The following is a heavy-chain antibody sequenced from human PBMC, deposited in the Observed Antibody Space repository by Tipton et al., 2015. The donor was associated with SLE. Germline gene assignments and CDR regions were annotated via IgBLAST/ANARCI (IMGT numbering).Heavy chain of an antibody. Sequence: LRLSCTVSGGSISSYYWSWIRQPPGKGLEWIGYIYYSGSTNYNPSLKSRVTISVDTSKNQFSLKLSSVTAADTAVYYCARGASGWYVGYYHYGMDVWGQGTTVTVSS. CDR3: ARGASGWYVGYYHYGMDV. V-gene: IGHV4-59*01. CDR2: IYYSGST. J-gene: IGHJ6*02. D-gene: IGHD6-19*01. CDR1: GGSISSYY.